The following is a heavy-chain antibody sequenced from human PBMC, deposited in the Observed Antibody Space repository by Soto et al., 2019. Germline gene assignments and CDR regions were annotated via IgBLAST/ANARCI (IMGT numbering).Heavy chain of an antibody. D-gene: IGHD5-12*01. V-gene: IGHV3-30*03. CDR3: AREVATQPIGWYFDL. CDR2: IAYDGSDE. Sequence: PGGSLRLSCAASGFTFSSYWMSWVRQAPGKGLEWVAVIAYDGSDEYYGDSVKGRFTISRDNSKNTLYLQMDSLRAEDTAVFYCAREVATQPIGWYFDLWGRGTLVTVSS. J-gene: IGHJ2*01. CDR1: GFTFSSYW.